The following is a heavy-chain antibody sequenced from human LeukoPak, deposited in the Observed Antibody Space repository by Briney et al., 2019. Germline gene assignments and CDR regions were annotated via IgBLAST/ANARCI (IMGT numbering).Heavy chain of an antibody. D-gene: IGHD4-17*01. Sequence: GGSLRLSCAASGFTFSTYWMHWVRQAPGKGLVWVSRINSDGSGTPYADSAKGRFTISRDNAKSTLYLQMNSLRAEDTAVYYCARYEDDYGDKMDAFDIWGQGTMVTVSS. CDR2: INSDGSGT. CDR1: GFTFSTYW. CDR3: ARYEDDYGDKMDAFDI. V-gene: IGHV3-74*01. J-gene: IGHJ3*02.